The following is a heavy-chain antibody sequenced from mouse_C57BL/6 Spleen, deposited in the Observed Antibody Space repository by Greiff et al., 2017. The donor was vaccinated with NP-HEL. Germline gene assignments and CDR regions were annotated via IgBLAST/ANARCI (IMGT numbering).Heavy chain of an antibody. V-gene: IGHV7-3*01. D-gene: IGHD2-1*01. CDR1: GFTFTDYY. Sequence: EVHLVESGGGLVQPGGSLSLSCAASGFTFTDYYMSWVRQPPGKALEWLGFIRNKANGYTTEYSASVKGRFTISRDNSQSILYLQMNALRAEDSATYYCARYTYGNYPYYYAMDYWGQGTSVTVSS. CDR2: IRNKANGYTT. CDR3: ARYTYGNYPYYYAMDY. J-gene: IGHJ4*01.